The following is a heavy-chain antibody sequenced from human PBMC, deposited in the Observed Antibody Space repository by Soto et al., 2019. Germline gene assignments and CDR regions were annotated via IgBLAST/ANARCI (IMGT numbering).Heavy chain of an antibody. V-gene: IGHV3-74*01. CDR2: ISPDGSKT. CDR3: ARVGQGQYYFDY. CDR1: GFTFSSYW. J-gene: IGHJ4*02. Sequence: EVQLVESGGGLVQPGGSLRLSCAGSGFTFSSYWMHWVRQTPGEGLVWVSRISPDGSKTSYADSVRGRFTISRDNAENTLYLQMNSLRAEDTAVYSCARVGQGQYYFDYWGQGTLVTVSS.